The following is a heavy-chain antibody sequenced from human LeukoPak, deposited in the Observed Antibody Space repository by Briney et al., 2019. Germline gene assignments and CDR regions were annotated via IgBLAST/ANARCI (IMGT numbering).Heavy chain of an antibody. CDR1: GYTFTSYG. J-gene: IGHJ4*02. CDR3: ARDPTYYDSSGFPFDY. V-gene: IGHV1-18*01. CDR2: ISGYSGNS. D-gene: IGHD3-22*01. Sequence: ASVKVSCKASGYTFTSYGISWVRQAPGQGLEWMGWISGYSGNSNYAQKFQGRVTMTTDTSTSTACMELRSLRSDDTAVYYCARDPTYYDSSGFPFDYWGQGTLVTVSS.